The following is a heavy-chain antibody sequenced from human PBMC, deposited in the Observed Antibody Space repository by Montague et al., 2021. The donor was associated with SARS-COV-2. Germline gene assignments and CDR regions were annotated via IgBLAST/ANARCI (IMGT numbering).Heavy chain of an antibody. CDR2: IYWDDDK. CDR1: GFSLSTTGVG. V-gene: IGHV2-5*02. Sequence: PALVKPTQTLTLTCTFSGFSLSTTGVGVGWIRQPPGKALEWLALIYWDDDKRYSPSLKNRLAVTKDTSKNEVVFTLTNMDPVDTATYYCADRRDNYDFWRGSYTGHTYDALHSFDPWSQGVPVIVS. D-gene: IGHD3-3*01. J-gene: IGHJ5*02. CDR3: ADRRDNYDFWRGSYTGHTYDALHSFDP.